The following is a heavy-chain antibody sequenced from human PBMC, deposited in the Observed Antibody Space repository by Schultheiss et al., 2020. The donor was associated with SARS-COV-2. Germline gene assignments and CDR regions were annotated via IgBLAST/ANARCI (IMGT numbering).Heavy chain of an antibody. V-gene: IGHV3-33*01. CDR3: ARDNAEAPLDY. Sequence: GGSLRLSCAASGFTFSRYGMHWVRQAPGKGLEWVAIIGYDGSNKYYTDSVKGRFTISRDNSKNTLYLQMNSLRAEDTAVYCGARDNAEAPLDYWGQGTLVTVAS. CDR2: IGYDGSNK. J-gene: IGHJ4*02. CDR1: GFTFSRYG.